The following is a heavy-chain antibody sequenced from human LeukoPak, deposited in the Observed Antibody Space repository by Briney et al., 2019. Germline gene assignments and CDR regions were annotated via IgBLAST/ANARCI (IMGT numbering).Heavy chain of an antibody. CDR3: AKDPGVVPAHYFDY. CDR2: TGSTGVST. V-gene: IGHV3-23*01. Sequence: GGSLRLSCAAXGXXFSSYAMNWVRQAPGKGLEWVSGTGSTGVSTFYADSVKGRFTVSRDNSKNTLSLQMNSLRAEDTAVYYCAKDPGVVPAHYFDYWGQGTLVTVSS. D-gene: IGHD2-2*01. CDR1: GXXFSSYA. J-gene: IGHJ4*02.